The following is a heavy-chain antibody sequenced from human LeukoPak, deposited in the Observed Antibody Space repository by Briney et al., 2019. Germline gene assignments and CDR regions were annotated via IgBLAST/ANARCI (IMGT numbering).Heavy chain of an antibody. D-gene: IGHD6-13*01. Sequence: GGSLRFSGAASGFTFSSYDMHWVRQATGKGLEWVSAIGTAGDTYYPGSVKGRFTISRENAKNSLYLQMNSLRAGDTAVYYCARYSSSSSFDYWGQGTLVTVSS. CDR2: IGTAGDT. J-gene: IGHJ4*02. CDR1: GFTFSSYD. CDR3: ARYSSSSSFDY. V-gene: IGHV3-13*01.